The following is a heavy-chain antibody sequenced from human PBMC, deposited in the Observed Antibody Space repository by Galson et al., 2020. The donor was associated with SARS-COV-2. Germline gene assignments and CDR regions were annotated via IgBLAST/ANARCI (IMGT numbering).Heavy chain of an antibody. CDR2: VYPTDSDT. CDR3: ARRISMSYDYWSGYYAFDI. CDR1: GYSFTDNW. D-gene: IGHD3-3*01. Sequence: GESLKISCKGSGYSFTDNWIGWVRQTPGKGLEWMGVVYPTDSDTRYSPSFRGQVTISADKSIRTAFLQWSSLKASDTAIYYCARRISMSYDYWSGYYAFDIWGQGTKVTVSS. J-gene: IGHJ3*02. V-gene: IGHV5-51*01.